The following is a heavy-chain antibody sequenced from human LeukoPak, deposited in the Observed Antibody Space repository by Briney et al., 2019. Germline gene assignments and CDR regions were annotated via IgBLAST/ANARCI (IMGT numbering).Heavy chain of an antibody. CDR1: GFTFNTYG. V-gene: IGHV3-30*04. J-gene: IGHJ4*02. CDR3: AKLYTSRWYNDY. D-gene: IGHD6-13*01. CDR2: ISNDGRGN. Sequence: PGGSLGLSCAVSGFTFNTYGMHWVRQAPGKGLEWLAAISNDGRGNIYADSGQGRFTISGDNSKNTLYLQMNSLRPEDTSMYYCAKLYTSRWYNDYGGRETGDTVSS.